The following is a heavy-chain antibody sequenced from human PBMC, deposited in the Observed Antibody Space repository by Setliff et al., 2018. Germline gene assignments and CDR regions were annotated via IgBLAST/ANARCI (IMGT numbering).Heavy chain of an antibody. CDR2: ISHSGST. V-gene: IGHV4-34*01. J-gene: IGHJ6*03. CDR1: GGSFNVYF. Sequence: KTSETLSLTCAVYGGSFNVYFWSWIRQPPGKGLEWIGEISHSGSTHYKPSLKSRVTMSVDKSKNQFPLNLNSVTAADTAVYYCARESYYYYMDVWGKGTTVTVSS. CDR3: ARESYYYYMDV.